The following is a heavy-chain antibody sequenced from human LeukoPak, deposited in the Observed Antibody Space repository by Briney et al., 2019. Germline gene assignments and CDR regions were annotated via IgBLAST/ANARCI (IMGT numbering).Heavy chain of an antibody. V-gene: IGHV1-2*02. J-gene: IGHJ4*02. Sequence: ASVKVSCKASGYTFTGYYMHWVRQAPGQGLEGMGWINPNSGGTNYAQKFQGRVTMTRDTSISTAYMELSRLRSDDTAVYYCARVPQQWLVNSESHYFDYWGQGTLVTVSS. CDR1: GYTFTGYY. CDR3: ARVPQQWLVNSESHYFDY. D-gene: IGHD6-19*01. CDR2: INPNSGGT.